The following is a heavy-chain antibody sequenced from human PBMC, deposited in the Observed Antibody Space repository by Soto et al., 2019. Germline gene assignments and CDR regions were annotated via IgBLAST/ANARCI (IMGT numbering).Heavy chain of an antibody. J-gene: IGHJ5*02. V-gene: IGHV4-34*01. D-gene: IGHD3-10*01. Sequence: QVQLQQWGAGLLKPSETLSLTCAVYGGSFSGYYWSWIRQPPGKGLEWIGEINHSGSTNYNPSLKSRVTIAVDTSKNQFSLKLSSVTAADTAVYYCARDGVSGTFRDWFDPWGQGTLVTVSS. CDR3: ARDGVSGTFRDWFDP. CDR1: GGSFSGYY. CDR2: INHSGST.